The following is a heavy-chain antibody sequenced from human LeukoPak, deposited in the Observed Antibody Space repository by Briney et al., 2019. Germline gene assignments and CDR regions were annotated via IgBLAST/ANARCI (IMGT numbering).Heavy chain of an antibody. J-gene: IGHJ4*02. CDR3: ARGHFGDPYNFDY. V-gene: IGHV3-64*01. CDR1: RFTFSYYA. CDR2: ISSNGATT. D-gene: IGHD4-17*01. Sequence: GGSLRLSCATSRFTFSYYAIYWVRQAPGTGLESDSAISSNGATTYYANSVKGRFTISRDNSKNTVHLQMGSLTTEDMAVYYCARGHFGDPYNFDYWGQGALVTVSS.